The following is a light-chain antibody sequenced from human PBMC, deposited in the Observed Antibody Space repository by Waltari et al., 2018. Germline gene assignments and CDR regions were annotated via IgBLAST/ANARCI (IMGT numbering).Light chain of an antibody. V-gene: IGKV1-16*01. CDR1: QGISNY. CDR2: FAS. CDR3: QQYNSAPWT. J-gene: IGKJ1*01. Sequence: DIQMTQSPSSLSASVGDTVTITCRASQGISNYLAWYQQKPGKAPKPLIYFASNLEGGVPSRFSGSGSGTEFTLTISSLQPEEFATYYCQQYNSAPWTFGQGTKVEIK.